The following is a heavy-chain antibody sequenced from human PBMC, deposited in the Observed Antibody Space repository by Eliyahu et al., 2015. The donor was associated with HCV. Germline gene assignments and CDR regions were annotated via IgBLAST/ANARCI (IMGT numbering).Heavy chain of an antibody. V-gene: IGHV3-33*01. CDR3: ARDLSVGGVDF. J-gene: IGHJ4*02. CDR1: GFRFXRYG. D-gene: IGHD6-19*01. Sequence: QVQLVESGGGVVQPGRSLTLSCAASGFRFXRYGFLWVRQAPGKGXXWVXLVWSDGSKKNYVDSVKGRFTISRDDSKDTLYLQMNSLRADDTAVYYCARDLSVGGVDFWGQGTLVTVSS. CDR2: VWSDGSKK.